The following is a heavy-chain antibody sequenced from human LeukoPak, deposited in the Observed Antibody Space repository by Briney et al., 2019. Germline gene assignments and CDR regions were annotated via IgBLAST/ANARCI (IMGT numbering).Heavy chain of an antibody. CDR3: ARDHSSSCQLLDY. J-gene: IGHJ4*02. Sequence: ASVKVSCKASAYTFTSYYMHWVRQAPGQGLEWMGIINPSGGSTSYAQKFQGRVTMTRDMSTSTVYMELRSLRSDDTAVYYCARDHSSSCQLLDYWGQGTLVTISS. CDR1: AYTFTSYY. D-gene: IGHD6-13*01. CDR2: INPSGGST. V-gene: IGHV1-46*01.